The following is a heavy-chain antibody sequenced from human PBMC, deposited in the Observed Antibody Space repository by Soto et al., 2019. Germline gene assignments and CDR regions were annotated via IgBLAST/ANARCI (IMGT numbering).Heavy chain of an antibody. J-gene: IGHJ6*02. V-gene: IGHV4-31*03. CDR3: ARAFYGDYAAHYHGMDV. Sequence: LSLTCTVSGGPISSGGYYWSWIRQHPGTGLEWIGYIYHSGTTYYNPSLESRVTISVDTSNNQFSLKLSSVTAADTAVYYCARAFYGDYAAHYHGMDVWGQGTTVTVSS. CDR2: IYHSGTT. D-gene: IGHD4-17*01. CDR1: GGPISSGGYY.